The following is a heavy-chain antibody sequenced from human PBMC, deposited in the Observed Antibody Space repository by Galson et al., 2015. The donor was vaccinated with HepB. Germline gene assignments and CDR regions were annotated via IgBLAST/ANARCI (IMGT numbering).Heavy chain of an antibody. D-gene: IGHD6-6*01. V-gene: IGHV3-74*01. CDR2: ITSDGTT. Sequence: SLRLSCAASGFTFSSYWMHWVRQAPGKGLVWASRITSDGTTNYADSVKGRFTISRDIAKNTLYLQMNSLRDDDTAVYYCARDSASIADYWGQGTLVTVSS. CDR3: ARDSASIADY. J-gene: IGHJ4*02. CDR1: GFTFSSYW.